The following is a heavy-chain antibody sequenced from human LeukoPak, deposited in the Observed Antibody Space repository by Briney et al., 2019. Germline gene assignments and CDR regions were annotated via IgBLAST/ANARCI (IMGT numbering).Heavy chain of an antibody. CDR2: ISSSSSYI. V-gene: IGHV3-21*01. Sequence: GGSLRLSCAASGFTFSSYSMNWVRQAPGKGLEWVSSISSSSSYIYYADSVKGRFTISRDNAKNSLYLQMNSLRAEDTAVYYCARGDFWSGYLFPDAFDIWGQGTMVTVSS. CDR3: ARGDFWSGYLFPDAFDI. J-gene: IGHJ3*02. D-gene: IGHD3-3*01. CDR1: GFTFSSYS.